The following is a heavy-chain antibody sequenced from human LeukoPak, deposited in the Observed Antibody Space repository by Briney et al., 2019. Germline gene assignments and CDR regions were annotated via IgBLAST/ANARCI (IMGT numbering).Heavy chain of an antibody. CDR2: IYYSGST. D-gene: IGHD6-13*01. Sequence: SETLSLTCTVSGGSISSSSYYWGWIRQPPGKGLEWIGSIYYSGSTYYNPSLKSRVTISVDTSKNQFSLKLSSVTAADTAVYYCARALYSSSWYPYYYYYYMDVWGKGTTVTVSS. V-gene: IGHV4-39*07. CDR3: ARALYSSSWYPYYYYYYMDV. J-gene: IGHJ6*03. CDR1: GGSISSSSYY.